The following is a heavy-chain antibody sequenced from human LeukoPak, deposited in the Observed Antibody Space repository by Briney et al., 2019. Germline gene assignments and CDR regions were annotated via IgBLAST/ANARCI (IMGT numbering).Heavy chain of an antibody. CDR1: GYTFTNYA. CDR3: ARVVKWFGETQGY. D-gene: IGHD3-10*01. CDR2: INTKTGKP. V-gene: IGHV7-4-1*02. Sequence: ASVKVSCKASGYTFTNYALNWVRQAPGQGLEWMGWINTKTGKPTYGQGFTGRFVFSLDTSVSTAYLEISSLKAEDTAVYYCARVVKWFGETQGYWGQGTLVTVSS. J-gene: IGHJ4*02.